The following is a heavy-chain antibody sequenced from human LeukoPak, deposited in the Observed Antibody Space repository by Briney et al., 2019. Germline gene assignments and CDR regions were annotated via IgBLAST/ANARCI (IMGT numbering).Heavy chain of an antibody. J-gene: IGHJ4*02. CDR2: IYYSGST. Sequence: SETLSLTCTVSGASISSYYWSWIRQPPGKGLEWIGYIYYSGSTNYNPSLKSRVTISVDTSKNKFSLKLSSVTAADTAVYYCARGAYYYDSSGYYNYFDYWGQGTLVTVSS. CDR3: ARGAYYYDSSGYYNYFDY. CDR1: GASISSYY. V-gene: IGHV4-59*01. D-gene: IGHD3-22*01.